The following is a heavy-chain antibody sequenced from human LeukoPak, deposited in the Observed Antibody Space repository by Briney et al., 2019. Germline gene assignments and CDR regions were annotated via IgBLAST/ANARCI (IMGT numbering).Heavy chain of an antibody. CDR1: GYTFTSYG. D-gene: IGHD2-15*01. CDR3: ARDLRYCSGGSCYSTSGFDY. V-gene: IGHV1-18*01. J-gene: IGHJ4*02. Sequence: ASVKVSCKASGYTFTSYGISWVRQAPGQGLEWMGWISAYNGNTNYAQKLQGRVTMTTDTSTSTAYMELRSLRSDDTAVYYCARDLRYCSGGSCYSTSGFDYWGQGTLVTVSP. CDR2: ISAYNGNT.